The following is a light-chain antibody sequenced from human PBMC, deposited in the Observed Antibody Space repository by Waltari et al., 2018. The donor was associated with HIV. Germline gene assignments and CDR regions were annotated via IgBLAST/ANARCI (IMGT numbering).Light chain of an antibody. J-gene: IGLJ3*02. Sequence: QSVLTQPPSASGTPGRRIIISCAGSTSNIGTNIDICYQQPPGTPPSFLMHSNIQRPAWVPDRFSGSRLGTSASLAISGLQSEDEADYYCSAWDASLGAWIFGGGTKLTVL. CDR1: TSNIGTNI. CDR3: SAWDASLGAWI. V-gene: IGLV1-44*01. CDR2: SNI.